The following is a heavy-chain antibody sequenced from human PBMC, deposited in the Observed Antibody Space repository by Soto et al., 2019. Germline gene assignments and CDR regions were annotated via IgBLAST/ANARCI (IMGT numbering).Heavy chain of an antibody. V-gene: IGHV4-31*03. D-gene: IGHD4-17*01. Sequence: PSETLSLTCTVSGGSISSGGYYWSWIRQHPGKGLEWIGYIYYSGSTYYNPSLKSRVTISVDTSKNQFSLKLSSVTAADTAVYYCARSFHDYGVPGEDYYYYGMDVWGQGTTVTVSS. CDR1: GGSISSGGYY. J-gene: IGHJ6*02. CDR3: ARSFHDYGVPGEDYYYYGMDV. CDR2: IYYSGST.